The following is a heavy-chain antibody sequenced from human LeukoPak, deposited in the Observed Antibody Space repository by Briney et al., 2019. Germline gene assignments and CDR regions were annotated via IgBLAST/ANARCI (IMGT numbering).Heavy chain of an antibody. D-gene: IGHD4-23*01. Sequence: ASVKVSCKASGYIFTSYGISWVRQAPGQGLEWMGWINTYNGNTKYAQKVQGRVTMTTDTSTSTAYMELSSLRSEDTAVYYCARGDSVPLGGGNLLRVLYFNDWGQGTLVAVSS. V-gene: IGHV1-18*01. CDR1: GYIFTSYG. CDR3: ARGDSVPLGGGNLLRVLYFND. CDR2: INTYNGNT. J-gene: IGHJ1*01.